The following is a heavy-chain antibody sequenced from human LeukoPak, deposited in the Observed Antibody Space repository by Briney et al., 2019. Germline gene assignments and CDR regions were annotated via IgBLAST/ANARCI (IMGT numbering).Heavy chain of an antibody. Sequence: ASVKVSCKASGGTFSSYAISWVRQAPGQGLEWMGGIIPIFGAGNYAQKCQGRVTITADESTSTAYMELSSLRSEDTAVYYCARARGDDILPGYHYWGQRTLVTVSS. CDR3: ARARGDDILPGYHY. CDR2: IIPIFGAG. V-gene: IGHV1-69*13. CDR1: GGTFSSYA. D-gene: IGHD3-9*01. J-gene: IGHJ4*02.